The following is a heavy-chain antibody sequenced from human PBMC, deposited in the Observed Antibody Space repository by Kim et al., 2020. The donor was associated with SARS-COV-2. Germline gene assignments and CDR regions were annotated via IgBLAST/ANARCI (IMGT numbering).Heavy chain of an antibody. Sequence: GGSLRLSCAASGFTFSSYGMHWVRQAPGKGLEWVAVISYDGSNKYYADSVKGRFTISRDNSKTTLYLQMNSLRAEDTAVYYCAKDWLYCSGGSCYYFWDGVDYWGQGTLVTVSS. D-gene: IGHD2-15*01. CDR2: ISYDGSNK. J-gene: IGHJ4*02. CDR3: AKDWLYCSGGSCYYFWDGVDY. V-gene: IGHV3-30*18. CDR1: GFTFSSYG.